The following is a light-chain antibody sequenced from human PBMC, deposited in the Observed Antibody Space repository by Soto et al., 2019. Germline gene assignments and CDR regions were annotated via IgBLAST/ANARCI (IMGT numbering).Light chain of an antibody. V-gene: IGKV1-5*01. CDR1: QSISSW. CDR2: DAS. CDR3: QQYNSYSGT. Sequence: DIQMTQSPSTLSASVGDRVTITCRASQSISSWLAWYQQKPGKAPKLLIYDASSLESGVPSRFSGSGSGTEFTLTISSLQPDDFATSYCQQYNSYSGTFGQGTKVDI. J-gene: IGKJ1*01.